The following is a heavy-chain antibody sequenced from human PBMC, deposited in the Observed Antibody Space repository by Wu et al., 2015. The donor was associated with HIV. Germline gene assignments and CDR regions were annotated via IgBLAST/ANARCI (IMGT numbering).Heavy chain of an antibody. J-gene: IGHJ4*02. CDR1: GGSFSSYG. D-gene: IGHD4-11*01. CDR2: ISGYNGNT. V-gene: IGHV1-18*01. Sequence: QVQLVQSGAEVKKPGSSVKVSCKASGGSFSSYGISWVRQAPGQGLEWMGRISGYNGNTNSALKFQGRVTMTIDTSTSTGYMEIRSLRSEDTATYYCAREGLQPSDYWGQGTLVTVSS. CDR3: AREGLQPSDY.